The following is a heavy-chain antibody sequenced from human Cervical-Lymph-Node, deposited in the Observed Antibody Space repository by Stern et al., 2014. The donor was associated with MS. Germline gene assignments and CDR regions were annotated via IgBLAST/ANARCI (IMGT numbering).Heavy chain of an antibody. V-gene: IGHV1-24*01. CDR1: GYTLTELS. D-gene: IGHD3-3*01. Sequence: QVQLLESGAEVKKPGASVKVSCKVSGYTLTELSMHWVRQAPGKGLERMGGFDPDDGETIYAQKFQGRVPMTEDTSTDTAYMELSSLRSEDTAVYYCATDRDDFRSGYSAPTKGYGLDVWGQGTTVTVTS. J-gene: IGHJ6*02. CDR2: FDPDDGET. CDR3: ATDRDDFRSGYSAPTKGYGLDV.